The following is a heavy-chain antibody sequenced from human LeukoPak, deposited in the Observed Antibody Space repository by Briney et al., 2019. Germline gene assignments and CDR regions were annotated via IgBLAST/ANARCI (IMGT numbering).Heavy chain of an antibody. D-gene: IGHD3-22*01. Sequence: SETLSLTCTVSGGSVSSGSYYWSWIRQPPGKGLEWIGYIYYSGSTNYNPSLKSRVTISVDTSKNQFSLKLSSVTAADTAVYYCARVRPAVYDSSGTSFNYWGQGTLVTVSS. CDR3: ARVRPAVYDSSGTSFNY. CDR2: IYYSGST. J-gene: IGHJ4*02. CDR1: GGSVSSGSYY. V-gene: IGHV4-61*01.